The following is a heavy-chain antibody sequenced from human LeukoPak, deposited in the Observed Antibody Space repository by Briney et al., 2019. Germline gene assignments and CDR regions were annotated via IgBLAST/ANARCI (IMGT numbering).Heavy chain of an antibody. CDR1: GYAIISGGFS. Sequence: NTSETLSLTCTVSGYAIISGGFSWNWIRQPPGEGLEWIGCIYDRGPAHYNPSLKSRFTISVDRPKNQFFLNVTSLTAADTAVYYCARFRQASGLFSSWGQGTLVTVSS. V-gene: IGHV4-30-2*01. CDR2: IYDRGPA. CDR3: ARFRQASGLFSS. D-gene: IGHD3-10*01. J-gene: IGHJ5*02.